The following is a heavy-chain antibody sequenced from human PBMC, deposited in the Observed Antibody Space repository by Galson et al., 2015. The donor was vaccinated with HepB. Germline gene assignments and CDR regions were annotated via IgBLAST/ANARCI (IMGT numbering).Heavy chain of an antibody. CDR3: ARGDTMVRGVLIGPYYYYGMDV. D-gene: IGHD3-10*01. CDR2: IYYSGST. CDR1: GGSISSSY. Sequence: LSLTCTVSGGSISSSYWSWIRQPPGKGLEWIGYIYYSGSTSYNPSLKSRVTISIDTSENQFSLKLSSVTAADTAVYYCARGDTMVRGVLIGPYYYYGMDVWGQGTTVTVSS. J-gene: IGHJ6*02. V-gene: IGHV4-59*01.